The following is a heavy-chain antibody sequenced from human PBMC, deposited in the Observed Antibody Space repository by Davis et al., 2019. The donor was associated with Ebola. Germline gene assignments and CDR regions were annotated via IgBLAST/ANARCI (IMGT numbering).Heavy chain of an antibody. CDR1: GFTFSSYA. J-gene: IGHJ4*02. Sequence: PGGSLRLSCAASGFTFSSYAMSWVRQAPGKGLEWVSAISGSGGSTYYADSVKGRFTISRDNSKNTLYLQMNSLRAEDTAVYYCAKDGDSVVPAATYFFDYWGQGTLVTVSS. CDR3: AKDGDSVVPAATYFFDY. D-gene: IGHD2-2*01. V-gene: IGHV3-23*01. CDR2: ISGSGGST.